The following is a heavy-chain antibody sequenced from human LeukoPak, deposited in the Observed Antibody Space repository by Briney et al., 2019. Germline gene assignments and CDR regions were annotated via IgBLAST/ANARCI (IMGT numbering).Heavy chain of an antibody. CDR1: GGSISSYY. D-gene: IGHD4-23*01. V-gene: IGHV4-59*01. CDR3: ASLGDYDGDYFDY. CDR2: IYYSGST. J-gene: IGHJ4*02. Sequence: SETLSLTCTVSGGSISSYYWSWIRQPPGKGLEWIGYIYYSGSTNYNPSLKSRVTISVDTSKNQFSLKLSSVTAADTAVYYCASLGDYDGDYFDYWGQGTLVTVSS.